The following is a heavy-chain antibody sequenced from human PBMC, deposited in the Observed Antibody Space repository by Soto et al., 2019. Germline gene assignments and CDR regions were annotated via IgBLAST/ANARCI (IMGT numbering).Heavy chain of an antibody. V-gene: IGHV4-34*01. CDR1: GGSFSGYY. Sequence: ETLSLTCAVYGGSFSGYYWSWIRQPPGKGLEWIGEINHSGSTNYNPSLKSRVTISVDTSKNQFSLKLSSVTAADTAVYYCARSTRKLYCSSTSCSAEVRYYYYYMDVWGKGTTVTVSS. D-gene: IGHD2-2*01. J-gene: IGHJ6*03. CDR2: INHSGST. CDR3: ARSTRKLYCSSTSCSAEVRYYYYYMDV.